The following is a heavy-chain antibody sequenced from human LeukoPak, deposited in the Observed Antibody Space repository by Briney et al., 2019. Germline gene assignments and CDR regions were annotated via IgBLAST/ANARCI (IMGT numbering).Heavy chain of an antibody. J-gene: IGHJ4*02. CDR1: GFTFISYW. D-gene: IGHD1-26*01. Sequence: GGSLRLSCAASGFTFISYWMSWVRQAPGKGLECVASIKQDGSEKYYVDSVKGRFTISRDNAKNSLYLQMNSLRAEDTAVYYCARDARHGSGGYWGQGTLVTVS. CDR3: ARDARHGSGGY. V-gene: IGHV3-7*01. CDR2: IKQDGSEK.